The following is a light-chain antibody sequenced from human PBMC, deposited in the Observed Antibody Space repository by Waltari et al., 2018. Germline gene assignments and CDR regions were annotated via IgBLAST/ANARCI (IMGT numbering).Light chain of an antibody. V-gene: IGKV3-20*01. Sequence: EIVLTQSPGTLSLSQGERATLSCRASQSVSRTLAWYQQKPGQAPRLLIYDACTRATGIPDRFSGSGSGTDFSLTISRLEPEDFAVYYCQKYGTLPATFGQGTKVEIK. CDR3: QKYGTLPAT. CDR2: DAC. CDR1: QSVSRT. J-gene: IGKJ1*01.